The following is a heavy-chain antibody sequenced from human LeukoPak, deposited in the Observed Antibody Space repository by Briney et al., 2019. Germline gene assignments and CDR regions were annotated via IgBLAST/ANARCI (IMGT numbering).Heavy chain of an antibody. D-gene: IGHD3-10*01. V-gene: IGHV4-59*08. CDR3: ARRGASGRRDFDY. CDR1: GGSISSYY. CDR2: IYYSGST. Sequence: SETLSLTCTVSGGSISSYYWSWIRQPPGKGLEWIGYIYYSGSTNYNPSLKSRVTISVDTSKNQFSLNLSSVTAADTAVYYCARRGASGRRDFDYWGQGTLVTVSS. J-gene: IGHJ4*02.